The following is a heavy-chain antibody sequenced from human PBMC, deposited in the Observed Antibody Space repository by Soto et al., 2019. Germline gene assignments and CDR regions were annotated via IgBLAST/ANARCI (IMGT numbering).Heavy chain of an antibody. CDR2: LYWDDDN. Sequence: QITLKESGPALVRPTQTLALTCTFSGFSLSTGDVGVAWIRQPPGKALEWLALLYWDDDNRYSPSLRSRLTITKDTSKMQVVLTVTYMDPVDTATYYCAQSSSGPYPEVFRHWGQGTLVTVSS. D-gene: IGHD3-3*01. CDR3: AQSSSGPYPEVFRH. CDR1: GFSLSTGDVG. J-gene: IGHJ1*01. V-gene: IGHV2-5*02.